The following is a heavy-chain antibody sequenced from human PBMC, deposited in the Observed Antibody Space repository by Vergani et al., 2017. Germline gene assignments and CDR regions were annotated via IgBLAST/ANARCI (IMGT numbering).Heavy chain of an antibody. CDR2: IYYSGST. J-gene: IGHJ5*02. D-gene: IGHD6-13*01. CDR3: AGVMIGGYSSSWYAPSGWFDP. V-gene: IGHV4-59*01. Sequence: QVQLQESGPGLVKPSETLSLTCTVSGGSISSYYWSWIRQPPGKGLEWIGYIYYSGSTNYNPSLKSRVTISVDTSKNQFSLKRSSVTAADTAVYYCAGVMIGGYSSSWYAPSGWFDPWGQGTLVTVSS. CDR1: GGSISSYY.